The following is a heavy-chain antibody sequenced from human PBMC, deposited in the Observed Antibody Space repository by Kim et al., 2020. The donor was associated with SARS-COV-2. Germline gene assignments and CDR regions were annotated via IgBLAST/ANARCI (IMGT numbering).Heavy chain of an antibody. CDR2: ISGSGGST. CDR3: AKDWGAWLTGDSHFDY. CDR1: GFTFSSYG. J-gene: IGHJ4*02. V-gene: IGHV3-23*01. D-gene: IGHD7-27*01. Sequence: GGSLRLSCAASGFTFSSYGMSWVRQAPGKGLEWVSAISGSGGSTNYADSVKGRFTISRDNSKNTLYLQMNSLRAEDTAIYYWAKDWGAWLTGDSHFDYWGQGTLVTVSS.